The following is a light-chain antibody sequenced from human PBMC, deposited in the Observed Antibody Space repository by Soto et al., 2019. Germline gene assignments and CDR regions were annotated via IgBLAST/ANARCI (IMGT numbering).Light chain of an antibody. CDR1: QSVSSTY. J-gene: IGKJ2*01. Sequence: EIVLTQSPGTLSLSPGERATLSCRASQSVSSTYLAWYQQKPGQAPRLLIYAASSRATGIPDRFSGSGSGTDFTLTIRRLEPEDFAVYYCQQYGSSLYTFGRGTKLEIK. V-gene: IGKV3-20*01. CDR2: AAS. CDR3: QQYGSSLYT.